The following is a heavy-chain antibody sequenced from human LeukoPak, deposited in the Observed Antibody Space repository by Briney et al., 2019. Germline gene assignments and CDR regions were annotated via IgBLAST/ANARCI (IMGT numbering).Heavy chain of an antibody. Sequence: WASVKVSCKASGYTFTDYYLHWVRQAPGQGLEWMAWINPNTGGTKYPQTLQGTVTMTRDTSISTAYMELSRLRSDDTAVYYCARGYCNSSTCYVSSYYYYYLDVWGKGTTVTVSS. V-gene: IGHV1-2*02. CDR3: ARGYCNSSTCYVSSYYYYYLDV. J-gene: IGHJ6*03. D-gene: IGHD2-2*01. CDR2: INPNTGGT. CDR1: GYTFTDYY.